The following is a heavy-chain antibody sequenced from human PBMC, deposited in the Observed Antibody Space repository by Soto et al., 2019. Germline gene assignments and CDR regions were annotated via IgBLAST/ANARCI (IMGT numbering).Heavy chain of an antibody. CDR1: GFTFSSYG. J-gene: IGHJ6*02. CDR2: IWYDGSNK. Sequence: PGGSLRLSCAASGFTFSSYGMHWVRQAPGKGLEWVAVIWYDGSNKYYADSVKGRFTISRDNSKNTLYLQMNSLRAEDTAVYYCARDERCVVPAASDYYYYGMDVWGQGTTVTVSS. D-gene: IGHD2-2*01. V-gene: IGHV3-33*01. CDR3: ARDERCVVPAASDYYYYGMDV.